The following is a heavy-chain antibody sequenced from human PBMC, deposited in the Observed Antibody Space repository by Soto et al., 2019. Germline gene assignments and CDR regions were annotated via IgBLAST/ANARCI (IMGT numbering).Heavy chain of an antibody. J-gene: IGHJ4*02. CDR3: ARGHYYDRPYYFDY. CDR2: IYYSGST. D-gene: IGHD3-10*02. Sequence: PSETLSLTCTVSGGSISSYYWSWIRQPPGKGLEWIGYIYYSGSTNYDPSLKSRVTISVDTSKNQFPLKLSSVTAADTAVYYCARGHYYDRPYYFDYWGQGTLVTVSS. CDR1: GGSISSYY. V-gene: IGHV4-59*01.